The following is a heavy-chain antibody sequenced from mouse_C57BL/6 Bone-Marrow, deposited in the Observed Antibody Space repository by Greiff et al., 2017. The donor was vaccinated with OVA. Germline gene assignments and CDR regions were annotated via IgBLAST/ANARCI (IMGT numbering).Heavy chain of an antibody. J-gene: IGHJ4*01. CDR3: ARECYGSSYGAMDY. D-gene: IGHD1-1*01. CDR2: ISYDGSN. V-gene: IGHV3-6*01. CDR1: GYSITSGYY. Sequence: DVQLQESGPGLVKPSQSLSLTCSVTGYSITSGYYWNWIRQFPGNKLEWMGYISYDGSNNYNPSLKNRISITRDTSKNQFFLKLNSVTTEDTATYYCARECYGSSYGAMDYWGQGTSVTVSS.